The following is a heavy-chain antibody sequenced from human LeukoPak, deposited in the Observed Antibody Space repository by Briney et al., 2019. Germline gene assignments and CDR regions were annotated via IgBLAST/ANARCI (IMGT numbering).Heavy chain of an antibody. J-gene: IGHJ6*02. Sequence: GGSLRLSCAASGFSFSSYYMSWVRQAPGKGLEWVALINPDGSERYYVDSVKGRFTISRDNAKNSLYLQMDSLRDDDTAMYFCTRDLAAVPGPRMDVWGQGATVTVSS. CDR3: TRDLAAVPGPRMDV. CDR2: INPDGSER. V-gene: IGHV3-7*03. CDR1: GFSFSSYY. D-gene: IGHD6-19*01.